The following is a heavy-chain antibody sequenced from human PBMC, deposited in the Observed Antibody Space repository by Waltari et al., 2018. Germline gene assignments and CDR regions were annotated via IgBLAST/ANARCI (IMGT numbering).Heavy chain of an antibody. CDR3: ARGLETGTSSWHYFDS. CDR1: GGSFR. V-gene: IGHV4-34*01. J-gene: IGHJ4*02. D-gene: IGHD6-13*01. Sequence: QVQPQQWGAGLLKPSETLSLTCAVSGGSFRWIRQPPGQGLEWIGEINHSGSISLNPSLKSRVTMSVDTSKNQLSLRLTSVTAADTAVYYCARGLETGTSSWHYFDSWGQGTLVTVSS. CDR2: INHSGSI.